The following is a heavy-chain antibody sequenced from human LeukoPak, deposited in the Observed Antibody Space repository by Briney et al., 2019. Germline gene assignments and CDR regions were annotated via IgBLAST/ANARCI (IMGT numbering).Heavy chain of an antibody. CDR3: ARPLVFGELLVALKT. J-gene: IGHJ3*01. CDR1: GGSISSNSYY. Sequence: SETLSLTCAVSGGSISSNSYYWGWIRQPPGKGLEWIGSIYYSGSTYYNPSLKSRVTISVDTSKNQFSLKLSSVTAADTAVYFCARPLVFGELLVALKTWAKGPMATFSS. V-gene: IGHV4-39*01. CDR2: IYYSGST. D-gene: IGHD3-10*02.